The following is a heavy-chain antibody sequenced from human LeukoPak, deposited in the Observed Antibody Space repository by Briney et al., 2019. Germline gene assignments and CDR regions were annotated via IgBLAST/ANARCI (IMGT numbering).Heavy chain of an antibody. CDR3: ARDYYGSGSFDY. CDR1: GFTFSSYE. CDR2: ISSSGSTI. J-gene: IGHJ4*02. Sequence: GGSLRLSCAASGFTFSSYEMNWVRQAPGKGLEWGSYISSSGSTIYYADSVKGRFTISRDNAKRSLYLQMNRLRAEDTAVYYCARDYYGSGSFDYWGQGTLVTVSS. D-gene: IGHD3-10*01. V-gene: IGHV3-48*03.